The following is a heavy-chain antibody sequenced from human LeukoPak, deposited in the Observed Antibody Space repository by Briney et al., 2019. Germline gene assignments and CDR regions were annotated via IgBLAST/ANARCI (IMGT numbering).Heavy chain of an antibody. CDR3: ATYSSSGGAPDYYFDY. D-gene: IGHD6-6*01. V-gene: IGHV1-69*05. CDR2: IIPIFGTA. Sequence: ASVKVSCKASGGTFSSYAISWVRQAPGQGLEWMGGIIPIFGTANYAQKFQGRVTITTDESTSTAYMEVSSLRSEDTAVYYCATYSSSGGAPDYYFDYWGQGTLVTVSS. CDR1: GGTFSSYA. J-gene: IGHJ4*02.